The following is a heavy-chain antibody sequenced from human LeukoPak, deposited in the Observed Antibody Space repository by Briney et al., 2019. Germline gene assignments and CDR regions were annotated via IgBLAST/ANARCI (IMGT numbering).Heavy chain of an antibody. CDR2: INPNSGGT. V-gene: IGHV1-2*04. J-gene: IGHJ6*03. CDR3: ARGIIPAAIQHYYYYMDV. Sequence: ASVKVSCKASGYTFTGYYMRWVRQAPGQGLEWMGWINPNSGGTNYAQKFQGWVTMTRDTSISTAYMELSRLRSDDTAVYYCARGIIPAAIQHYYYYMDVWGKGTTVTVSS. D-gene: IGHD2-2*02. CDR1: GYTFTGYY.